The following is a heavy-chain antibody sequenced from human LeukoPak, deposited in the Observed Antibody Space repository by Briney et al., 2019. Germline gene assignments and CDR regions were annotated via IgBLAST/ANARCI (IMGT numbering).Heavy chain of an antibody. J-gene: IGHJ4*02. D-gene: IGHD2-21*01. Sequence: GGSLRLSCAASGFTFSSYSMNWVRQAPGKGLEWVSSISSSSSYIYYADSVMGRFTISRDNAKDSLYLQMNSLKAEDTAVYYCARSSIHTDYWGQGTLVTVSS. V-gene: IGHV3-21*01. CDR3: ARSSIHTDY. CDR1: GFTFSSYS. CDR2: ISSSSSYI.